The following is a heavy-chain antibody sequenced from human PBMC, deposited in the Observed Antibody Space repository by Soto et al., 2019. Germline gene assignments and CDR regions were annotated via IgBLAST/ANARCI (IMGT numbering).Heavy chain of an antibody. CDR1: CGSISTINW. V-gene: IGHV4-4*02. CDR2: IYQTGST. CDR3: ARVSSSSAFGMDV. D-gene: IGHD6-6*01. Sequence: SETLSLTCAVSCGSISTINWWTWVRQPPGKGLDWIGEIYQTGSTSYNPSLESRVTISIDKSKNQFSLKLRSVTAADTAVYYCARVSSSSAFGMDVWGQGTTVTVSS. J-gene: IGHJ6*02.